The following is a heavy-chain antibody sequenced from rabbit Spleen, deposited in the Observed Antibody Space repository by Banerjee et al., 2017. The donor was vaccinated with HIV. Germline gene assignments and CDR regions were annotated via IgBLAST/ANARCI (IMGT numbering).Heavy chain of an antibody. CDR3: ARVAGDRPSGYYTTL. V-gene: IGHV1S45*01. Sequence: QEQLEESGGDLVKPEGSLTLTCTASGFSFSGSYWICWVRQAPGKGLEWIACIYGGGSSGSTYYASWVNGRFTISKASSTTVTLQMTSLTAADTATYFCARVAGDRPSGYYTTLWGQGTLVTVS. J-gene: IGHJ2*01. D-gene: IGHD1-1*01. CDR1: GFSFSGSYW. CDR2: IYGGGSSGST.